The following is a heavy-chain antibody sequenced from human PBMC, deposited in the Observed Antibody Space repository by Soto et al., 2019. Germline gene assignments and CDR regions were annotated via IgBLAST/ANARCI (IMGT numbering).Heavy chain of an antibody. J-gene: IGHJ4*02. CDR2: LSYEGTRQ. CDR1: GFTLSNYG. D-gene: IGHD3-22*01. V-gene: IGHV3-30*18. Sequence: QVQLVESGGGVVQPGTSLRLSCAVSGFTLSNYGMQWVRQAPGKGLEWVAFLSYEGTRQYYGDSVKGRFAISRDDSKSPLFLQMNSLRPEDTAIYYCAKVRHDFARSGFTVDGWGQGPLVTVSS. CDR3: AKVRHDFARSGFTVDG.